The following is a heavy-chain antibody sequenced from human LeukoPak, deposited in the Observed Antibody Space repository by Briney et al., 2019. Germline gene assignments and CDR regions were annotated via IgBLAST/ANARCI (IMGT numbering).Heavy chain of an antibody. Sequence: ASVKVSCKVSGCTLTELSMHWVRQAPGKGLEWMGGFDPEDGETIYAQKFQGRVTMTRDTSISTAYMELRSLTSEDTAVYYCVRDGEGVAISVNYWFAPWGQGTLVTVSS. CDR2: FDPEDGET. V-gene: IGHV1-24*01. CDR1: GCTLTELS. D-gene: IGHD3-10*01. J-gene: IGHJ5*02. CDR3: VRDGEGVAISVNYWFAP.